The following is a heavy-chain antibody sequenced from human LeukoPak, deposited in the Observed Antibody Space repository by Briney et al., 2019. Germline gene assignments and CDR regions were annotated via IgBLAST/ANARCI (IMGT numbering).Heavy chain of an antibody. CDR3: ARGRLSAINY. Sequence: GGSLRLSCAASGFTFSSYAMHWVRQAPGKGLEWVAVISYDGSNKYYADSVKGRFTISRDNAKNSLYLQMNSLRAEDTAVYYCARGRLSAINYWGQGTLVTVSS. CDR2: ISYDGSNK. CDR1: GFTFSSYA. J-gene: IGHJ4*02. V-gene: IGHV3-30*04. D-gene: IGHD6-19*01.